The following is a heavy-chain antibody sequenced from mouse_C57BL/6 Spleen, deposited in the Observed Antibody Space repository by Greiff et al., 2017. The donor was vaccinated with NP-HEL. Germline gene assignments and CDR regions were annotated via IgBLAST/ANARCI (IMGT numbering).Heavy chain of an antibody. V-gene: IGHV14-4*01. CDR3: TTYPGTVFAY. Sequence: EVKLMESGAELVRPGASVKLSCTASGFNIKDDYMHWVKQRPEQGLEWIGWIDPENGDTEYASKVQGKATITADTSSNTAYLQLSSLTSEDTAVYYCTTYPGTVFAYWGQGTLVTVSA. CDR2: IDPENGDT. CDR1: GFNIKDDY. J-gene: IGHJ3*01. D-gene: IGHD4-1*01.